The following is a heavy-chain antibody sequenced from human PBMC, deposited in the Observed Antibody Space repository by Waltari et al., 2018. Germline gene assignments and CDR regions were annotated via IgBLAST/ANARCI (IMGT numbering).Heavy chain of an antibody. CDR1: GYTFTGSY. J-gene: IGHJ4*02. V-gene: IGHV1-2*02. CDR2: NNHNRGGT. CDR3: ASTMGEWLSLDY. D-gene: IGHD3-3*01. Sequence: QVQLVQSGAEVKKPGASVKVSCKASGYTFTGSYMHWVRLEPGKGLEWMGWNNHNRGGTNYAQKFQGRVTMTRETYISTDYMVLSRLRSDDTAVYYCASTMGEWLSLDYWGQGTLVTVSS.